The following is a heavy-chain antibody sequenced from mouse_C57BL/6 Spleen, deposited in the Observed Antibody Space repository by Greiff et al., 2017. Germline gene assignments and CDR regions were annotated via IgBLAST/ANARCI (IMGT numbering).Heavy chain of an antibody. D-gene: IGHD1-1*01. V-gene: IGHV1-69*01. J-gene: IGHJ2*01. CDR3: ARTPYGSSLDY. CDR2: IDPSDSYT. CDR1: GYTFTSYW. Sequence: QVQLQQPGAELVMPGASVKLSCKASGYTFTSYWMHWVKQRPGQGLEWIGEIDPSDSYTNYNQKFKGKSTLTVDKSSSTAYTQLSSLTSEDSAVYYCARTPYGSSLDYWGQGTTLTVSS.